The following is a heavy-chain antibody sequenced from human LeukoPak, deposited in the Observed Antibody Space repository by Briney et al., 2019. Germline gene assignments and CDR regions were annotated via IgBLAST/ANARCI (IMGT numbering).Heavy chain of an antibody. CDR1: GGSTSSYY. CDR3: ARGIGYCSSTSCYYYYYYMDV. J-gene: IGHJ6*03. D-gene: IGHD2-2*01. CDR2: IYYSGST. V-gene: IGHV4-59*01. Sequence: PSETLSLTCTVSGGSTSSYYWSWIRQPPGKGLEWIGYIYYSGSTNYNPSLKSRVTISVDTSKNQFSLKLSSVTAADTAVYYCARGIGYCSSTSCYYYYYYMDVWGKGTTVTVSS.